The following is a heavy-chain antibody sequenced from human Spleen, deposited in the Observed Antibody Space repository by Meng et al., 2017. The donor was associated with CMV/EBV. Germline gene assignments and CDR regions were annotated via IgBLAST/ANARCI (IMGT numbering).Heavy chain of an antibody. CDR2: IDTYKGDT. J-gene: IGHJ4*02. D-gene: IGHD5-24*01. CDR3: ARRSRNGYSSEIDY. Sequence: ASVKVSCKASGYSFTSYGISWVRQAPGQGLEWMGWIDTYKGDTNYLQKVQGRVTLTTDTSTTKAYMELRSLRSDDTAIYYCARRSRNGYSSEIDYWGQGTLVTVSS. V-gene: IGHV1-18*01. CDR1: GYSFTSYG.